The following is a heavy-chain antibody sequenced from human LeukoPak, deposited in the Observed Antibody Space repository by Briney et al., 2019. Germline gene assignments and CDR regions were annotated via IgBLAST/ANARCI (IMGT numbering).Heavy chain of an antibody. CDR2: IYGDGRI. V-gene: IGHV3-53*01. Sequence: GSLRLSCAASGFTVTSNYMSWVRQAPGKGLEWGSVIYGDGRIHYADSVKGRFTISRDDSKNTLYLQMNSLRAEDTAVYYCARESGYSYGLAGFFDYWGQGTLVAVSS. CDR3: ARESGYSYGLAGFFDY. J-gene: IGHJ4*02. D-gene: IGHD5-18*01. CDR1: GFTVTSNY.